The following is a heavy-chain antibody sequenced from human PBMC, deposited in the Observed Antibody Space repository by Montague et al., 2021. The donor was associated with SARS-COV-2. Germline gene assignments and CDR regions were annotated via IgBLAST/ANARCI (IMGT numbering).Heavy chain of an antibody. CDR1: GGSISSYY. Sequence: SETLSLTCTVSGGSISSYYWSWIRQPPGKGLEWIGYIYYSGSTNYNPSLKSRVTISVDTSKNQFSLKLSSVTAADTAVYYCARGAGRGSGYGKYYCYYYGIDDWGQGTTVTVSS. CDR2: IYYSGST. CDR3: ARGAGRGSGYGKYYCYYYGIDD. D-gene: IGHD5-12*01. J-gene: IGHJ6*02. V-gene: IGHV4-59*01.